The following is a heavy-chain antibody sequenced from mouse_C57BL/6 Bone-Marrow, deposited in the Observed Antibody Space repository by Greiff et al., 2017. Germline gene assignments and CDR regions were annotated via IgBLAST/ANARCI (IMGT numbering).Heavy chain of an antibody. V-gene: IGHV1-26*01. CDR1: GYTFTDYY. D-gene: IGHD1-1*01. Sequence: VQLQQSGPELVKPGASVKISCKASGYTFTDYYMNWVKQSPGKSLEWIGDINPNNGGTSYNQKLKGKATLTVDKSSSTAYMELRSLTSEDSAVYYDASDYYDSSWYFDYWGQGTILTVSS. J-gene: IGHJ2*01. CDR2: INPNNGGT. CDR3: ASDYYDSSWYFDY.